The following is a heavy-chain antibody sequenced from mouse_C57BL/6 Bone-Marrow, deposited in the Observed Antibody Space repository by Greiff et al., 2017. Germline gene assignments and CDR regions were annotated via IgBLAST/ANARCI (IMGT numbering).Heavy chain of an antibody. D-gene: IGHD2-14*01. Sequence: VHLVESGPGLVAPSQSLSITCTVSGFSLTSYGVDWVRQSPGKGLEWLGVIWGVGSTNYNSALKSRLSISKDNSKSQVFLKMNSLQTDDTAMYYCARSLYYRAMDYWGQGTSVTVSS. V-gene: IGHV2-6*01. J-gene: IGHJ4*01. CDR2: IWGVGST. CDR3: ARSLYYRAMDY. CDR1: GFSLTSYG.